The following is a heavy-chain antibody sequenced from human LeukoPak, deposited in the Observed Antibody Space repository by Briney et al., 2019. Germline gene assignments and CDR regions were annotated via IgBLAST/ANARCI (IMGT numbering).Heavy chain of an antibody. J-gene: IGHJ3*02. CDR2: INHSGGT. CDR3: ARLRDYDDAFDI. V-gene: IGHV4-34*01. Sequence: SETLSLTCAVYGGSFSGYYWSWIRQPPGKGLEWIGEINHSGGTNYNPSLKSRVTISVDTSKNQFSLKLSSVTAADTAVYYCARLRDYDDAFDIWGQGTMVTVSS. CDR1: GGSFSGYY. D-gene: IGHD4-17*01.